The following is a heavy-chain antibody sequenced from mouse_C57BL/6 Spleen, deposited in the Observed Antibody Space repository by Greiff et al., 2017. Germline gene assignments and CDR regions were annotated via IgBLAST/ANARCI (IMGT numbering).Heavy chain of an antibody. D-gene: IGHD1-1*01. J-gene: IGHJ1*03. Sequence: VQLQQPGAELVMPGASVKLSCKASGYTFTSYWMHWVKQRPGQGLEWIGEIDPSDSYTNYNQKFKGKSTLTVDKSSSTAYMQLSSLTSEDSAVYYCALYYGSSPYWYFDVWGTGTTVTVSS. CDR1: GYTFTSYW. CDR2: IDPSDSYT. CDR3: ALYYGSSPYWYFDV. V-gene: IGHV1-69*01.